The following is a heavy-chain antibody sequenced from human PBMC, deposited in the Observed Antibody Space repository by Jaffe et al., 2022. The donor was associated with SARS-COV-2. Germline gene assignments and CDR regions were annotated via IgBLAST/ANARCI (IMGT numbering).Heavy chain of an antibody. V-gene: IGHV3-23*01. J-gene: IGHJ1*01. CDR2: ISASGGTT. CDR3: AKSDTAATSSEYFRH. D-gene: IGHD5-12*01. CDR1: GFTFSSYA. Sequence: EVQLLESGGGLVQPGGSLRLSCAASGFTFSSYAMGWVRQAPGKGLEWVSGISASGGTTYYADSVKGRFTISRDNSKNTVYLQMNSLRGEDTAIFYCAKSDTAATSSEYFRHWGQGTLVTVSS.